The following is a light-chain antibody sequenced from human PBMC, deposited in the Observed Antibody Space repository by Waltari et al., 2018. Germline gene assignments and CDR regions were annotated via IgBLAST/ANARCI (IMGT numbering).Light chain of an antibody. Sequence: IQMTQSPSSLSASVGARAPITCQASQDINNSLNWFQQKPGKAPKFLIYDASNLETGVPSRFSGSGSGTEFTFTISSLQPEDIATYYCQQYGSLPFTFGPGTKVNL. CDR3: QQYGSLPFT. V-gene: IGKV1-33*01. CDR2: DAS. J-gene: IGKJ3*01. CDR1: QDINNS.